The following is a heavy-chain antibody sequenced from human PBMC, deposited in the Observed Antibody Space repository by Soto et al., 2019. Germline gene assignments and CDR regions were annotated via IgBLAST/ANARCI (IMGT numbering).Heavy chain of an antibody. CDR2: IHYSGNT. Sequence: QVQLQESGPGLVKPSQTLSLTCTVSGDSIGTGGYYWDWIRQHPGKGPKWIGYIHYSGNTYYNPSRKRRLTISLDTSKNQFALRLSSVTAADTAVYYCATNHDDISGRTPLLFDSWGQGTLVTVSS. D-gene: IGHD3-22*01. J-gene: IGHJ4*02. CDR3: ATNHDDISGRTPLLFDS. CDR1: GDSIGTGGYY. V-gene: IGHV4-31*03.